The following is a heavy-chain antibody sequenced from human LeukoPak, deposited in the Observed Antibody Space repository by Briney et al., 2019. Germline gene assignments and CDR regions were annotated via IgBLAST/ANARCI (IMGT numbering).Heavy chain of an antibody. V-gene: IGHV4-39*07. CDR2: IYYSGST. D-gene: IGHD2-15*01. CDR1: GGSISSSSYY. CDR3: ARETPGGVVVPDI. Sequence: SETLSLTCTVSGGSISSSSYYWGWIRQPPGKGLEWIGSIYYSGSTYYNPSLKSRVTISVDTSKNQFSLKLSSVTAADTAVYYCARETPGGVVVPDIWGQGTMVTVSS. J-gene: IGHJ3*02.